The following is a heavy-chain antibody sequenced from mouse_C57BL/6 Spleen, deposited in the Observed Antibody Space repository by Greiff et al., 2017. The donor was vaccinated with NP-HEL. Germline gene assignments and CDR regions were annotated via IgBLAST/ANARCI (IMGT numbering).Heavy chain of an antibody. Sequence: EVHLVESGGDLVKPGGSLKLSCAASGFTFSSYGMSWVRPTPDKRLEWVATISSGGSYTYYPDSVKGRFTISRDNAKNTLYLQMSSLKSEDTAMYYCARQVYYGSSNYFDYWGQGTTLTVSS. V-gene: IGHV5-6*01. CDR2: ISSGGSYT. J-gene: IGHJ2*01. CDR3: ARQVYYGSSNYFDY. CDR1: GFTFSSYG. D-gene: IGHD1-1*01.